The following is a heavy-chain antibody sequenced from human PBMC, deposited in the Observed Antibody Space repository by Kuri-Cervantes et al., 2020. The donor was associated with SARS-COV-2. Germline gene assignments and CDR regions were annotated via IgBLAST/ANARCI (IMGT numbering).Heavy chain of an antibody. CDR3: ARSTPFRRLVVISQGGAFDI. J-gene: IGHJ3*02. V-gene: IGHV1-69*13. D-gene: IGHD3-22*01. CDR2: IIPIFRKL. Sequence: SVKVSCKVSGGSFSTYAITWVRQAPGQGLEWMGGIIPIFRKLNYAQKFQGRVTITADEPTTTVYMELSRLRSDDTAVYYCARSTPFRRLVVISQGGAFDIWGQGTMVTVSS. CDR1: GGSFSTYA.